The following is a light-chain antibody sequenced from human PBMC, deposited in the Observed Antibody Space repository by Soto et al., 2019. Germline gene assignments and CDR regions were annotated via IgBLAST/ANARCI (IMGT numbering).Light chain of an antibody. CDR3: SSYTSTNTVI. J-gene: IGLJ2*01. CDR1: SSDVGGYNY. Sequence: QSVLTQPASVSGSPGQSITISCTGTSSDVGGYNYVSWYQHHPGKAPKLMIYDVSNRPSGVSNRFSGSKSDKTASLTISGLQTEDEAEYYCSSYTSTNTVIFGGGTKVTVL. V-gene: IGLV2-14*03. CDR2: DVS.